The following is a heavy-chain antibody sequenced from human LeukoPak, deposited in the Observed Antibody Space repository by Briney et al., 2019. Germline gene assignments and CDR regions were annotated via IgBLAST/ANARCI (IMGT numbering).Heavy chain of an antibody. CDR2: INHSGST. CDR1: GGSISSYY. D-gene: IGHD5-24*01. CDR3: ARAQNPRGAPYYFDY. J-gene: IGHJ4*02. V-gene: IGHV4-34*01. Sequence: PSETLSLTCTVSGGSISSYYWSWIRQPPGKGLEWIGEINHSGSTNYNPSLKSRVTISVDTSKNQFSLKLSSVTAADTAVYYCARAQNPRGAPYYFDYWGQGTLVTVSS.